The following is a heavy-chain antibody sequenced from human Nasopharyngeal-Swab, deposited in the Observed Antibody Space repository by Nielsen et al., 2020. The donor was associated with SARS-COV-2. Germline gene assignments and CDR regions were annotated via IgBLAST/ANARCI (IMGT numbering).Heavy chain of an antibody. CDR2: IYPGDSDT. CDR1: GYSFTSYW. D-gene: IGHD1-26*01. J-gene: IGHJ3*02. Sequence: GESLKISCKGSGYSFTSYWIGWVRQMPGKGLEWMGIIYPGDSDTRYSPSFQGQVTISADKSISTAYLQWSSLKASDTAMYYCARHGTQGPYQAGAFDIWGQGTMVTVPS. V-gene: IGHV5-51*01. CDR3: ARHGTQGPYQAGAFDI.